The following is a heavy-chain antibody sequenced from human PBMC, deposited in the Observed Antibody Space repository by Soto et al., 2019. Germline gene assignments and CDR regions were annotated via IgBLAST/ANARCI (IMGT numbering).Heavy chain of an antibody. Sequence: QVQLQESGPGLVKPSGTLSLTCAVSGGSISSSNWWSWVRQPPGKGLEWIGEIYHSGSTNYNPSLKSRVTISADKSKNQVSRKLSSGTAADTAVYYCARDRDDGGNRDFDYWGQGTLVTVSS. J-gene: IGHJ4*02. V-gene: IGHV4-4*02. CDR3: ARDRDDGGNRDFDY. CDR1: GGSISSSNW. D-gene: IGHD4-17*01. CDR2: IYHSGST.